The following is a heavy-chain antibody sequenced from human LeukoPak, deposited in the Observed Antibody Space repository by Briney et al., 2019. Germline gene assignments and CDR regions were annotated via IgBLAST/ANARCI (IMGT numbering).Heavy chain of an antibody. V-gene: IGHV4-34*01. Sequence: SETLSLTCAVYGGSFSGYYWSWIRQPPGKGLEWIWEINHSGSTNYNPSLKSRVTISVDKSKNQFSLKLSSVPAADTAVYYCASDHCSGRSSCWYFDLWGRGTLVTVSS. CDR1: GGSFSGYY. D-gene: IGHD6-6*01. CDR3: ASDHCSGRSSCWYFDL. CDR2: INHSGST. J-gene: IGHJ2*01.